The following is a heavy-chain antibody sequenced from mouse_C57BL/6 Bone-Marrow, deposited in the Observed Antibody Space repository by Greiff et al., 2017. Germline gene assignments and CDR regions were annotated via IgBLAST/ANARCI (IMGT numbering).Heavy chain of an antibody. V-gene: IGHV14-4*01. CDR1: GFNIKDDY. D-gene: IGHD2-1*01. J-gene: IGHJ2*01. CDR2: IDPENGDT. Sequence: EVQLVESGAELVRPGASVKLSCTASGFNIKDDYMHWVKQRPEQGLEWIGWIDPENGDTEYASKFQGKATITADTSSNTAYLQLSSLTSEDTAVYYCTIYFPKFDYWGQGTTLTVSS. CDR3: TIYFPKFDY.